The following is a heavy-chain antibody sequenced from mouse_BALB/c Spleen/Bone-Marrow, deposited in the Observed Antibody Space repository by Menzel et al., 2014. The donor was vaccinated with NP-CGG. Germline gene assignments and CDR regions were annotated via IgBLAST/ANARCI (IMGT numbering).Heavy chain of an antibody. V-gene: IGHV14-3*02. D-gene: IGHD2-1*01. CDR2: IDPANGNT. CDR1: GFNIKDTY. CDR3: ARSGVYGNCLAWFAY. J-gene: IGHJ3*01. Sequence: VQLQQSGAELVKPGASVKLSCTASGFNIKDTYMHWVKQRPVQGLEWIGRIDPANGNTNYDPKFQGKATITADTSSETAYLQLRSLTSEYTAVYYCARSGVYGNCLAWFAYWGQGTLVT.